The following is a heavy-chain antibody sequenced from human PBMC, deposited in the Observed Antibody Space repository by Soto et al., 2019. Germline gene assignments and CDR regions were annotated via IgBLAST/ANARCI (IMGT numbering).Heavy chain of an antibody. CDR3: ARVYGDYLDY. V-gene: IGHV4-59*01. J-gene: IGHJ4*02. D-gene: IGHD4-17*01. Sequence: SEILSLTCTVSGGSISSYYWSWIRQPPGKGLEWIGYIYYSGSTNYNPSLKSRVTISVDTSKNQFSLKLSSVTAADTAVYYCARVYGDYLDYWGQGTLVTVSS. CDR1: GGSISSYY. CDR2: IYYSGST.